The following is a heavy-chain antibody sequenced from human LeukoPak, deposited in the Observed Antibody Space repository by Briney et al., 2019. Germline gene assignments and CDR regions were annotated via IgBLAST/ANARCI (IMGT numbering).Heavy chain of an antibody. V-gene: IGHV3-33*01. CDR1: GFTFSSYG. CDR2: MWYDGSNK. J-gene: IGHJ4*02. D-gene: IGHD3-16*02. Sequence: GGSLRLSCAASGFTFSSYGMHWVRQAPGKGLEWVAVMWYDGSNKYYADSVKGRFTISRDNSKNTLYLQMNSLRAEDTAVYYCARDPLNPEYYFDYWGQGTLVTVSS. CDR3: ARDPLNPEYYFDY.